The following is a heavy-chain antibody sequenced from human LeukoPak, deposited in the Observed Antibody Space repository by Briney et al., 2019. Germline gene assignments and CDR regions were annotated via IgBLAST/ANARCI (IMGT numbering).Heavy chain of an antibody. Sequence: SETLSLTCAVYGGSFSGYYWSWIRQPPGKGLEWIGEINHSGSTNYNPSLKSRVTISVDTSKNQFSLKLSSVTAADTAVYYCARGCYDSSGYDYWGQGTLVTVSS. CDR3: ARGCYDSSGYDY. CDR2: INHSGST. D-gene: IGHD3-22*01. V-gene: IGHV4-34*01. J-gene: IGHJ4*02. CDR1: GGSFSGYY.